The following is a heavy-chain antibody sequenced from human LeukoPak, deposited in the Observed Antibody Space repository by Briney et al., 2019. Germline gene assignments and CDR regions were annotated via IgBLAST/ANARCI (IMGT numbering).Heavy chain of an antibody. D-gene: IGHD2-2*01. CDR1: GYIFPNFY. Sequence: ASVKVSCKASGYIFPNFYMHRVRQAPGQGLEWMGWINPYSGGTEYPQRFQGRVTLTRDTSISTAYMELTRLTSDDTAIYYCARGYQFGGIIYFDYWGQGALVTVPS. V-gene: IGHV1-2*02. CDR2: INPYSGGT. J-gene: IGHJ4*02. CDR3: ARGYQFGGIIYFDY.